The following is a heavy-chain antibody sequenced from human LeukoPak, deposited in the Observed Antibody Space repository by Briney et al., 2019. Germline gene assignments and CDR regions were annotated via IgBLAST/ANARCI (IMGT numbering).Heavy chain of an antibody. CDR1: GFTFDEYA. J-gene: IGHJ4*02. D-gene: IGHD3-9*01. Sequence: GRSLRLSCAASGFTFDEYAMHWVRQAPGKGLEWVSGISWNSGSIDYADSVKGRFTISRDNAKNSLYLQMNSLRAEDTAVYYCAKDEVLRYFDWLTEAGDYFDYWGQGTLVTVSS. V-gene: IGHV3-9*01. CDR3: AKDEVLRYFDWLTEAGDYFDY. CDR2: ISWNSGSI.